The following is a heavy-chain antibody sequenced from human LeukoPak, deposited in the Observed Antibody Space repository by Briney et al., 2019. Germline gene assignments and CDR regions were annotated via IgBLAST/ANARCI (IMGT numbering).Heavy chain of an antibody. J-gene: IGHJ4*02. V-gene: IGHV3-23*01. CDR2: ISGSGGST. Sequence: PGGSLRLSCAASGFTFSSYAMSWVRQAPGKGLEWVSAISGSGGSTYYADSVKGRFTISRDNSKNPLYLQMNSLRAEDTAVYYCAKIRGPRVGYFDYWGQGTLVTVSS. CDR1: GFTFSSYA. CDR3: AKIRGPRVGYFDY.